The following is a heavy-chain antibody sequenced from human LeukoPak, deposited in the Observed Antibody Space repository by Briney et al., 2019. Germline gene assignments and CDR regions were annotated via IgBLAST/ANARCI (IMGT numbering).Heavy chain of an antibody. Sequence: PGGSLRLSCAASGFTFSSYWMHWVRQAPGKGLVWVSRINTDGSSTSYADSVKGRFTISRDNAKNTLDMQMNSLRAEDTAVYYCARDHYYDSSGYYPFDYWGQGTLVTVSS. CDR2: INTDGSST. J-gene: IGHJ4*02. D-gene: IGHD3-22*01. CDR1: GFTFSSYW. CDR3: ARDHYYDSSGYYPFDY. V-gene: IGHV3-74*01.